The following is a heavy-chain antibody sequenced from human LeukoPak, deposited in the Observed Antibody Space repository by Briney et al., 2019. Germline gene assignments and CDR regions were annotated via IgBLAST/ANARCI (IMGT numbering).Heavy chain of an antibody. CDR3: ATYSSSWYGMDV. V-gene: IGHV1-46*01. J-gene: IGHJ6*02. Sequence: ASVKVTYKASGYTFTSYYMHWVRQASGQGLEWMGIINPSGGSTSYAQKFQGRVTMTRDTSTSTVYMELSSLRSEDTAVYYCATYSSSWYGMDVWGQGTTVTVSS. D-gene: IGHD6-13*01. CDR1: GYTFTSYY. CDR2: INPSGGST.